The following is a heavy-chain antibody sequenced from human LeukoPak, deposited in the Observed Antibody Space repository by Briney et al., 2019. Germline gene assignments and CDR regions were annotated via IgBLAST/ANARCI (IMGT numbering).Heavy chain of an antibody. D-gene: IGHD3-22*01. Sequence: PGGSLRLSCAASGFTFSGYWMTWVRQAPGKGLEWVANIRQDGTEKYYVDSVRGRFTISRDNAKNSLYLQMNSLRAEDTAVYYCAKVGGSSGYYEYYFDYWGQGTLVTVSS. CDR2: IRQDGTEK. CDR1: GFTFSGYW. CDR3: AKVGGSSGYYEYYFDY. J-gene: IGHJ4*02. V-gene: IGHV3-7*01.